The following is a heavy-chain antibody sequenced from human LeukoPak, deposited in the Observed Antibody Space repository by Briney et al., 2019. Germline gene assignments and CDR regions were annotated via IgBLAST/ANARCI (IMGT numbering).Heavy chain of an antibody. CDR2: IYYSGST. CDR3: ARHFYRGNLDFDY. CDR1: GGSISSYY. D-gene: IGHD4-23*01. V-gene: IGHV4-59*01. J-gene: IGHJ4*02. Sequence: SETLSLTCTVSGGSISSYYWSWIRQPPGKGLEWIGYIYYSGSTNYNPSLKSRATISLDTSKNQFFLKLSSVTAADTAVYYCARHFYRGNLDFDYWGQGTLVTVSS.